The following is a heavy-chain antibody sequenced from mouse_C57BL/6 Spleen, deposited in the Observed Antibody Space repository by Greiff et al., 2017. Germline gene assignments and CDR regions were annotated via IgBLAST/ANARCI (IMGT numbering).Heavy chain of an antibody. CDR3: ARGESTYPGDY. CDR1: GYTFTSYG. V-gene: IGHV1-81*01. D-gene: IGHD5-5*01. Sequence: QVQLKESGAELARPGASVKLSCKASGYTFTSYGISWVKQRTGQGLEWIGEIYPRSGNTYYNEKFKGKATLTADKSSSTAYMELRSLTSEDSAVYFCARGESTYPGDYWGQGTSVTVSS. J-gene: IGHJ4*01. CDR2: IYPRSGNT.